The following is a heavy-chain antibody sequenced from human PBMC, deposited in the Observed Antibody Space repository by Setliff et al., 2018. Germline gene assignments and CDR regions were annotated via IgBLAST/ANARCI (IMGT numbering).Heavy chain of an antibody. CDR1: GYTFISYG. D-gene: IGHD5-18*01. J-gene: IGHJ4*02. V-gene: IGHV1-18*01. CDR3: ARVPPLHTPMALTFDY. CDR2: ISGYNGNT. Sequence: ASVKVSCKTSGYTFISYGLSWMRQAPGQGLEWMGWISGYNGNTEYAQNLQGRVTMTMDTSTSTAYMELRSLTSDDTAVYYCARVPPLHTPMALTFDYWGQGILVTVSS.